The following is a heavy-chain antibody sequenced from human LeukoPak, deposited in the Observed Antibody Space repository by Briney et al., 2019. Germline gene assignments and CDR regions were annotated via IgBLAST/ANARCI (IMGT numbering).Heavy chain of an antibody. CDR3: ARGPASIAARPHYYYYMDV. J-gene: IGHJ6*03. CDR2: INHSGST. D-gene: IGHD6-6*01. V-gene: IGHV4-34*01. CDR1: GGSFSGYY. Sequence: SETLSLTCAVYGGSFSGYYWSWIRQPPGKGLEWIGEINHSGSTNYNPSLKSRVTISVDTSKNQFSLKPSSVTAADTAVYYCARGPASIAARPHYYYYMDVWGKGTTVTVSS.